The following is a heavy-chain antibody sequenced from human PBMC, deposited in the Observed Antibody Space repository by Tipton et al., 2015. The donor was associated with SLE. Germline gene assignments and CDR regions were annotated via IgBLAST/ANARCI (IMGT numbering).Heavy chain of an antibody. CDR1: GFTFSSYG. Sequence: SLRLSCAASGFTFSSYGMHWVRQAPGKGLEWVAVIWYDGSNKYYADSVKGRFTISRDNSKNTLYLQMNSLRVEDTAVYYCARHPPGPPLAGWFDPWGQGTLVTVSS. J-gene: IGHJ5*02. CDR2: IWYDGSNK. V-gene: IGHV3-33*08. CDR3: ARHPPGPPLAGWFDP.